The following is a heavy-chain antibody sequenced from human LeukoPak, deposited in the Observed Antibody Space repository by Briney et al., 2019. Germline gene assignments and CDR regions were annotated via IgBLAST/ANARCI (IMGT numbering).Heavy chain of an antibody. CDR1: GGSISSYY. Sequence: PSETLSLTCTVSGGSISSYYWSWIRQPPGKGLEWIGYIYYSGSTNYNPSLKSRVTISVDTSKNQFSLKLSSVAAADTAVYYCATRRLRYFDWLFDWGQGTLVTVSS. CDR2: IYYSGST. V-gene: IGHV4-59*12. D-gene: IGHD3-9*01. CDR3: ATRRLRYFDWLFD. J-gene: IGHJ4*02.